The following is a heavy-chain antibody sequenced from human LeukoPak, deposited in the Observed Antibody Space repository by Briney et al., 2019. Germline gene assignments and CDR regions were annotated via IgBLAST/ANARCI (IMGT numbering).Heavy chain of an antibody. D-gene: IGHD3-22*01. CDR3: ARVIAYYYDSSGYYLDY. V-gene: IGHV1-18*01. J-gene: IGHJ4*02. Sequence: ASVKVSCKASGYTFTSYGISWVRQAPGQGLEWMGWISADNGNTNYAQKLQGRVTMTTDTSTSTAYMELRSLRSDDTAVYYCARVIAYYYDSSGYYLDYWGQGTLVTVSS. CDR1: GYTFTSYG. CDR2: ISADNGNT.